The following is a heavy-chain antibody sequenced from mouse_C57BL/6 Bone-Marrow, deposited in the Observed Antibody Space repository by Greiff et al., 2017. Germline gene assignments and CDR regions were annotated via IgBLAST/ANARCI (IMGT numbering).Heavy chain of an antibody. CDR3: ARHGLGPIPY. V-gene: IGHV5-6*01. CDR1: GFTFSSYG. CDR2: ISSGGSYT. D-gene: IGHD4-1*01. Sequence: EVQGVESGGDLVKPGGSLKLSCAASGFTFSSYGMSWVRQTPDKRLEWVATISSGGSYTYYPDSVKGRFTISRDNAKNTLYLQMSSLKSEDTAMYYCARHGLGPIPYWGQGTLVTVSA. J-gene: IGHJ3*01.